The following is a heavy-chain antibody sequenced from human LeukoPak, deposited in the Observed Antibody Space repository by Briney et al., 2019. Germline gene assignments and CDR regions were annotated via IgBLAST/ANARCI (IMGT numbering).Heavy chain of an antibody. CDR2: IRQNGSGK. Sequence: GASLRLSCASSGITFGNYWMSLVRQAPRKGLEGVANIRQNGSGKSYVDSVKGRFTISRDNAKSSLFLEMNSLRVEDTAMYYCARASRSSSIDDWGQGTLVTVSS. V-gene: IGHV3-7*01. CDR3: ARASRSSSIDD. CDR1: GITFGNYW. D-gene: IGHD2-15*01. J-gene: IGHJ4*02.